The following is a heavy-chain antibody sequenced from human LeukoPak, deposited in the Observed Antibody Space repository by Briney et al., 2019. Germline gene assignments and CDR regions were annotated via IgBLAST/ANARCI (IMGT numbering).Heavy chain of an antibody. D-gene: IGHD6-13*01. CDR3: ARQPITASFDS. CDR1: GYSFTTYW. Sequence: GESLKISCKGPGYSFTTYWIGWVRQMPGKGLEWMGIIYPGDSDTRYSLSFQGQVTISADKSTSTAYLQWSSLKASDTAMYYCARQPITASFDSWGQGTLVTVSS. V-gene: IGHV5-51*01. CDR2: IYPGDSDT. J-gene: IGHJ4*02.